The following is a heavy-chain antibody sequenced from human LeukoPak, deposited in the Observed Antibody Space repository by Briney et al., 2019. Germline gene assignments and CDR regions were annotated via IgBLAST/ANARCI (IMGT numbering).Heavy chain of an antibody. D-gene: IGHD2-15*01. Sequence: GGSLRLSCAASGFTFSSYAMSWVRQAPGKGLEWVSAISGSGGSTYYADSVKGRFTISRDNSKNTLYLQMNSLRAEDTAVYYCAKAQVPYCSGGSCYSSVDYWGQGTLVTVSS. CDR3: AKAQVPYCSGGSCYSSVDY. V-gene: IGHV3-23*01. CDR2: ISGSGGST. CDR1: GFTFSSYA. J-gene: IGHJ4*02.